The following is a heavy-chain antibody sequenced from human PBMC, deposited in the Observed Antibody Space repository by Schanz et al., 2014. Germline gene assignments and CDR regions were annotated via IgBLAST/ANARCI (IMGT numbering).Heavy chain of an antibody. CDR1: GFTFSDHF. D-gene: IGHD1-1*01. CDR2: INQDGSEK. CDR3: ARDGAELYYFDD. V-gene: IGHV3-7*01. J-gene: IGHJ4*02. Sequence: EVKLVESGGGLVQPGGSLRLSCAASGFTFSDHFMDWVRQAPGKGLEWVANINQDGSEKYYVDSVKGRFTISRDNAKNSLYLQMNGLRAEDTAVFYCARDGAELYYFDDWGQGTLVTVSS.